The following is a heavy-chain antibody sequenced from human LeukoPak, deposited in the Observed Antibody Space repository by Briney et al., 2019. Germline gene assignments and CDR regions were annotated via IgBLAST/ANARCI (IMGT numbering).Heavy chain of an antibody. Sequence: GGSLRLSCAASGFTFSSYAMSWVRQAPGKGLEWVSAISGSGGSTYYADSVKGRFTISRDNSKNTLYLQMNSLRAEDTAVYYCAKDYCSSTSCYTPEFWFGPWGQGTLVTVSS. D-gene: IGHD2-2*02. CDR2: ISGSGGST. V-gene: IGHV3-23*01. CDR3: AKDYCSSTSCYTPEFWFGP. J-gene: IGHJ5*02. CDR1: GFTFSSYA.